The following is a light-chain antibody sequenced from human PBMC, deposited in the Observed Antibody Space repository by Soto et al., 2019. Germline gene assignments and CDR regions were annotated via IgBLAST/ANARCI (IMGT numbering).Light chain of an antibody. CDR1: ISNIGNNY. CDR2: DNY. CDR3: ATWDSSLSAAV. J-gene: IGLJ2*01. Sequence: QSVLTQPPSVSAAPGQTVTLSCSGSISNIGNNYVSWFQQFPGTGTKLLIYDNYKRPSGIPDRFSGSKSGTSATLGITGLQIGDEADYYCATWDSSLSAAVFGGGTKVTVL. V-gene: IGLV1-51*01.